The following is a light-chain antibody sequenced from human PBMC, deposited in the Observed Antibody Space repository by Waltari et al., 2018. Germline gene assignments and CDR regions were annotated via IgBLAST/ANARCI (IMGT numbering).Light chain of an antibody. Sequence: QSALTQPASVSGSPGQSITISCTRTSSDIGVYNHVSWYQQHPGKAPKLMIYDVTNRPSGVSDRCSGSKSDYTASLTISGLQAEDEADYYCSSYTTSISYVFGTGTRVTVL. CDR1: SSDIGVYNH. CDR3: SSYTTSISYV. J-gene: IGLJ1*01. CDR2: DVT. V-gene: IGLV2-14*03.